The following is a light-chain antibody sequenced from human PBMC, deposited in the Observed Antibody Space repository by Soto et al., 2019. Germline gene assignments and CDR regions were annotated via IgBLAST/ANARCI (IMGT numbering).Light chain of an antibody. Sequence: DLQLIQSPSFLSASVGDRVTITCRASQDISTHLAWYQQKPEKAPKLLIYGASTLQSGVPSTFSGSGSGTEFTLSISSLQPEDLATYYCLQLHSYPYTFGQGTKLEIK. CDR2: GAS. V-gene: IGKV1-9*01. CDR1: QDISTH. J-gene: IGKJ2*01. CDR3: LQLHSYPYT.